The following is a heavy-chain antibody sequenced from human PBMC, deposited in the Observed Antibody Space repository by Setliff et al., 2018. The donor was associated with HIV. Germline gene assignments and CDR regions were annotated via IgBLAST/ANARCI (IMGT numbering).Heavy chain of an antibody. CDR1: GFTFNGYA. V-gene: IGHV3-48*01. CDR3: AREGLRSGWSGSAVSRGTGMTEAERFDS. Sequence: GGSLRLSCVGSGFTFNGYAMNWVRQAPGKGLEWVSYISSSSSSIYYGDSVKGRFTISRDNAKNSLDLEMHSLTGDDTGVYYCAREGLRSGWSGSAVSRGTGMTEAERFDSWGQGTLVTVSS. CDR2: ISSSSSSI. J-gene: IGHJ4*02. D-gene: IGHD6-19*01.